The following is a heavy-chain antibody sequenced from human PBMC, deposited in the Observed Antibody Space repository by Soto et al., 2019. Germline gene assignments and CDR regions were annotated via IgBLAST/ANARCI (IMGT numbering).Heavy chain of an antibody. CDR2: IVVGNGNT. J-gene: IGHJ1*01. CDR3: AADKLYYEP. Sequence: SVKVSCKASGFTFRTSAVQWVRQARGQRREWIGWIVVGNGNTNYAQNFQERVTMTRDMSTSTAYLELSSLRSEDTAVDYCAADKLYYEPWGQGHLVTVAS. V-gene: IGHV1-58*01. CDR1: GFTFRTSA.